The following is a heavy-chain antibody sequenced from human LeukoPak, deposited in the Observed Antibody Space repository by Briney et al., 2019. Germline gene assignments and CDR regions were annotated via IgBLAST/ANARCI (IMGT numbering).Heavy chain of an antibody. Sequence: SQTLSLTCTVSGGSISSGGYYWSWIRQHPGKGLEWIGYINYSGNTYYNPCLKSRVTISVDTSENQFSLKLSSVTAADTAVYYCARYCSNTRCPFDYWGQGTLVTVSS. CDR2: INYSGNT. J-gene: IGHJ4*02. D-gene: IGHD2-2*01. V-gene: IGHV4-31*03. CDR3: ARYCSNTRCPFDY. CDR1: GGSISSGGYY.